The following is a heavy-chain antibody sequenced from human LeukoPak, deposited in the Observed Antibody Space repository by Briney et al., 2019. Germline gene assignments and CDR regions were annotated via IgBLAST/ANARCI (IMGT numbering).Heavy chain of an antibody. V-gene: IGHV3-7*03. CDR2: IKEDGSVK. Sequence: QTGGSLRLSCTASGFTFRSHWMTWVRQSPGKGLEWVANIKEDGSVKYYVDSVKGRFTISRDNTKNELYLQMSSLRADDTAVYFCARDSTWVLDYWGQGTVISVSS. CDR1: GFTFRSHW. CDR3: ARDSTWVLDY. J-gene: IGHJ4*02. D-gene: IGHD1-26*01.